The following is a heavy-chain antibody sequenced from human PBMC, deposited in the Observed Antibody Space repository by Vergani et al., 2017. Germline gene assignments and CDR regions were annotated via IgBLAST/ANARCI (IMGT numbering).Heavy chain of an antibody. CDR2: INHSGST. CDR3: ARGSPIVVVTRFDP. V-gene: IGHV4-34*01. Sequence: QVQLQESGPGLVKPSETLSLTCAVYGGSFSGYYWSWIRQPPGKGLEWIGEINHSGSTNYNPSLKSRVTISVDTSKNQFSLKLSSVTAADTAVYYCARGSPIVVVTRFDPWGQGTLVTVSS. CDR1: GGSFSGYY. D-gene: IGHD3-22*01. J-gene: IGHJ5*02.